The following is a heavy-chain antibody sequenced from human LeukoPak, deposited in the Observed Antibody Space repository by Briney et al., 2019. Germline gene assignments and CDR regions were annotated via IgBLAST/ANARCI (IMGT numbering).Heavy chain of an antibody. CDR3: LGRIATRPDFDY. CDR1: GYSFTSYG. D-gene: IGHD6-6*01. V-gene: IGHV1-18*01. J-gene: IGHJ4*02. CDR2: ISAHDGYT. Sequence: APVKVSCRASGYSFTSYGFSRVRQAPGQGLEWMGWISAHDGYTTSAQKLQGRVTLTTDTSTSTAYMELGSLRSDDTAVYYCLGRIATRPDFDYWGQGTLVTVSS.